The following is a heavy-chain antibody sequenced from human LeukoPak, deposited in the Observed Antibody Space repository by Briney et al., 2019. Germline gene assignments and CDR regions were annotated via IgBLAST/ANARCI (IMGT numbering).Heavy chain of an antibody. CDR2: MNPNSGNT. CDR1: GYTFSTCD. Sequence: GASVKVSCKASGYTFSTCDTNWVRQATGQGLELMGWMNPNSGNTGFAHKFQGRVPMTRDPSINTPCTALRSLRSADPAVYSCARVLGSISHWGKGPLVTVS. V-gene: IGHV1-8*01. D-gene: IGHD1-1*01. J-gene: IGHJ4*02. CDR3: ARVLGSISH.